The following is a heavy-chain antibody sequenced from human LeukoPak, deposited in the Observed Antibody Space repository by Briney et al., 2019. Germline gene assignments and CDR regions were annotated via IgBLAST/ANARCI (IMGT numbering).Heavy chain of an antibody. CDR3: ARDYYDGDRAFDY. CDR2: INPSGGST. J-gene: IGHJ4*02. Sequence: ASVKVSCKASGYTFTSYDINWVRQATGQGLEWMGIINPSGGSTSYAQKFQGRVTMTRDMSTSTVYMELSSLRSEDTAVYYCARDYYDGDRAFDYWGQGTLVTVSS. D-gene: IGHD3-22*01. V-gene: IGHV1-46*01. CDR1: GYTFTSYD.